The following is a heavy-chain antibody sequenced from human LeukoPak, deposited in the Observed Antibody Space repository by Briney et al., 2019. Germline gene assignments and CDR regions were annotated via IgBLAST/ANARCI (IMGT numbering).Heavy chain of an antibody. J-gene: IGHJ4*02. CDR2: ISSSGSTI. Sequence: GGSLRLSCAASGFTFSSYEMNWVRQALGKGLEWVSYISSSGSTIYYADSVKGRFTISRDNAKNSLYLQMNSLRAEDTAVYYCARAYYGDYVKIVYYFDSWGQGTLVTVSS. V-gene: IGHV3-48*03. D-gene: IGHD4-17*01. CDR1: GFTFSSYE. CDR3: ARAYYGDYVKIVYYFDS.